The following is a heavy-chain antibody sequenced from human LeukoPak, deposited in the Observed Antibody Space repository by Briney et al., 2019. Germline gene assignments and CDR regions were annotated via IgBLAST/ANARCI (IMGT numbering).Heavy chain of an antibody. CDR3: ARGFSWELPLDYYMDV. D-gene: IGHD1-26*01. J-gene: IGHJ6*03. CDR2: ISAYNGNR. CDR1: GYTFTGYG. V-gene: IGHV1-18*01. Sequence: ASVKVSCKASGYTFTGYGISWVRQAPGQGLEWMGWISAYNGNRNYAQKFQARVTMTTDTSTSTAYMELRSLRSDDTAVYYWARGFSWELPLDYYMDVWGKGTTVTVSS.